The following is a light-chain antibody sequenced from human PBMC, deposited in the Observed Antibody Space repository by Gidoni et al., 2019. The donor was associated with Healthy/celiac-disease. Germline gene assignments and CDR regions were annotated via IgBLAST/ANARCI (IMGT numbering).Light chain of an antibody. V-gene: IGKV3-20*01. CDR3: QQYGSSPVT. CDR2: GAS. CDR1: QSVSSSY. J-gene: IGKJ2*01. Sequence: EILFTQSPGTLSLSPWERATLSFMASQSVSSSYLAWYQQKPGQAPRLLIYGASSRATGIPDRFSGSGSGIDFNLTISRVEPEDFAVYYCQQYGSSPVTFGQGTKLEIK.